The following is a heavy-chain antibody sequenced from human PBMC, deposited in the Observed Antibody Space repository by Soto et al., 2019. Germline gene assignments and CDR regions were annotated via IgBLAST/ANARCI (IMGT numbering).Heavy chain of an antibody. J-gene: IGHJ6*02. CDR1: GGTFSSYT. Sequence: QVQLVQSGAEVKKPGSSVKVSCKASGGTFSSYTISWVRQAPGQGLEWMGGIIPIFGSANYAQKFQGRVTITADESXSXXYMELSSLRSEDTAVYYCARRYCISTSCHYYGMDVWGQGTTVTVSS. CDR3: ARRYCISTSCHYYGMDV. D-gene: IGHD2-2*01. CDR2: IIPIFGSA. V-gene: IGHV1-69*12.